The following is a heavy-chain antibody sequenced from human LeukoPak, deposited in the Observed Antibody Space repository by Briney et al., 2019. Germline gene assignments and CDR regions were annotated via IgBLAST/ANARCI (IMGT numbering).Heavy chain of an antibody. CDR3: ARAPVTSCRGAYCYPFDY. V-gene: IGHV3-53*01. J-gene: IGHJ4*02. CDR2: IYSGGST. D-gene: IGHD2-21*01. Sequence: WGSLRLSCAASGFTVSSNYMSWVRQVPGKGLECVSVIYSGGSTYYADSVRGRFTISRDNSKNTLYLQMNSLRVEDAAVYYCARAPVTSCRGAYCYPFDYWGQGTLVTVSS. CDR1: GFTVSSNY.